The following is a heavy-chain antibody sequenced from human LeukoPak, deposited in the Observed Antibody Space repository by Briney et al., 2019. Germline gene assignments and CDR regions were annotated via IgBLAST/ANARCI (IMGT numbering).Heavy chain of an antibody. CDR1: GYTFTKYY. D-gene: IGHD6-19*01. CDR2: IDPSGGST. V-gene: IGHV1-46*01. Sequence: GASGKVSCKASGYTFTKYYLHWVRQAPGQGLEWLGMIDPSGGSTSYAQRFQGRVTMTRDTSMTTVYMELSSLTSEDTAVYYCARPRYSSGWYCDYWGQGTLVTVSS. J-gene: IGHJ4*02. CDR3: ARPRYSSGWYCDY.